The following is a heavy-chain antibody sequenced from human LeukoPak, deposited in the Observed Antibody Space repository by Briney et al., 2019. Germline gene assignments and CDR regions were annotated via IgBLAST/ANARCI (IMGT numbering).Heavy chain of an antibody. CDR2: IGTAGDT. J-gene: IGHJ4*02. V-gene: IGHV3-13*01. CDR1: GFTFSSYD. D-gene: IGHD6-19*01. CDR3: ARAGSGWYDFDY. Sequence: GGSLRLSCAASGFTFSSYDMHWVRQATGKGLEWVSAIGTAGDTYYPGSVKGRFTISRENAKNSLYLQMDSLRAGDTAVYYCARAGSGWYDFDYWGQGTLVTVSS.